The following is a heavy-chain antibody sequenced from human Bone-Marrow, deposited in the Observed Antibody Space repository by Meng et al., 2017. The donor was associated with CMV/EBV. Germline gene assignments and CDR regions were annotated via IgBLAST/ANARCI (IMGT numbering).Heavy chain of an antibody. J-gene: IGHJ4*02. CDR3: ARADITMVRGVITYFDY. V-gene: IGHV4-59*12. D-gene: IGHD3-10*01. CDR2: IHYSGST. CDR1: GGSISGYY. Sequence: SETLSLTCSVSGGSISGYYWRWIRQPPGKGLEWIGYIHYSGSTNYNPSLKSRVTISVDTSKNQSSLKLSSVTAPDTAVYFCARADITMVRGVITYFDYWGQGTLVTVSS.